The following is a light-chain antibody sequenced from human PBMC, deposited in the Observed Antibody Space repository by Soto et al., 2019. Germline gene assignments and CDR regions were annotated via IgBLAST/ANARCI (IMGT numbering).Light chain of an antibody. Sequence: DIQMTQSPSSLSASVGDRVTITCRASQSISSYLNWYQQKPGKAPKLLIYAASSLQSGVPSRFSGSGSGTDFTLTISSLQPEDSATYYCQQANSFPPNFGQGTRLEIK. J-gene: IGKJ5*01. CDR1: QSISSY. CDR3: QQANSFPPN. V-gene: IGKV1-39*01. CDR2: AAS.